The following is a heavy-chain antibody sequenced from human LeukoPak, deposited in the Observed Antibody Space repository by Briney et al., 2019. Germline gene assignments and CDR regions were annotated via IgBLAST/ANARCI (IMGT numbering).Heavy chain of an antibody. CDR1: GFTFSSYA. J-gene: IGHJ4*02. CDR3: AKDAYDFWSGPLIDY. CDR2: ISGSGGST. V-gene: IGHV3-23*01. D-gene: IGHD3-3*01. Sequence: GGSLRLSCAASGFTFSSYAMSWVRQAPGKGLEWVSVISGSGGSTYYADSVKGRFTISRDNSKNTLYLQMNSLRAEGTAVYHCAKDAYDFWSGPLIDYWGQGTLVTVSS.